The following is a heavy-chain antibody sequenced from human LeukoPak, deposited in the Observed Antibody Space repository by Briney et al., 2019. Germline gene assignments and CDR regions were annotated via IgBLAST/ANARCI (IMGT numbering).Heavy chain of an antibody. Sequence: ASETLSLTCTVSGGSISSSNWWSWVRQPPGKGLEWIGEIYHSGSTNYNPSLKSRVTISVDTSKNQFSLKLSSVTAADTAVYYCARGGYYGDNGGIWFDPWGQGTLVTVSS. CDR1: GGSISSSNW. D-gene: IGHD4-17*01. CDR2: IYHSGST. CDR3: ARGGYYGDNGGIWFDP. V-gene: IGHV4-4*02. J-gene: IGHJ5*02.